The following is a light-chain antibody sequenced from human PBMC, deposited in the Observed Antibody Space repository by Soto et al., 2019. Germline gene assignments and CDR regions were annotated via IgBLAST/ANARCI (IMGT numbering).Light chain of an antibody. CDR3: QQYNSYSSIT. V-gene: IGKV1-5*03. CDR1: QSISSW. CDR2: KAS. J-gene: IGKJ5*01. Sequence: DIQMTQSPSTLSASVGDRVNITCRASQSISSWLAWYQQKPGKAPNLLIYKASTLESGVPSRFSGSGSGTEFTLTISSLQPDDFATYYCQQYNSYSSITFGQGTRLEIK.